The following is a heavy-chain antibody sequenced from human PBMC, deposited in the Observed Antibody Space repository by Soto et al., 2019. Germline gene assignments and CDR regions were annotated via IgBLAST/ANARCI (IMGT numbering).Heavy chain of an antibody. Sequence: APVKVSCKASGYTFTSYGISWVRQTPGQGLEWMGWISAYNGNTNYAQKLQGRVTMTTDTSTSPAYMELRSLRSDDTAVYYCARGSIEAAGHWFDPWGQGTLVTVSS. CDR3: ARGSIEAAGHWFDP. CDR1: GYTFTSYG. J-gene: IGHJ5*02. CDR2: ISAYNGNT. V-gene: IGHV1-18*01. D-gene: IGHD6-13*01.